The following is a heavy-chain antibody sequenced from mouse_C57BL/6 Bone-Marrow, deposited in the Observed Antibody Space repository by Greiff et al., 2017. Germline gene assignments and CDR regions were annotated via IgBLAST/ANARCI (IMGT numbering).Heavy chain of an antibody. CDR2: IYPSDSET. CDR1: GYTFTSYW. D-gene: IGHD2-4*01. CDR3: ERFYDYDGEYAIDY. J-gene: IGHJ4*01. V-gene: IGHV1-61*01. Sequence: QVQLQQPGAELVRPGASVKLSCKASGYTFTSYWMDWVKQRPGQGLEWIGNIYPSDSETHYNQKFKDKATLTVDKSSSTAYMQLSSLTSEDSAVYYCERFYDYDGEYAIDYWGQGTSVTVSA.